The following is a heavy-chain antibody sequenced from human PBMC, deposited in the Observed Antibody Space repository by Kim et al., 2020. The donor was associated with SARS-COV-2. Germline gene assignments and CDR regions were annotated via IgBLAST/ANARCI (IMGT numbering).Heavy chain of an antibody. CDR3: ARGRHVVVTAIRANYFDY. J-gene: IGHJ4*02. D-gene: IGHD2-21*02. V-gene: IGHV4-34*01. CDR2: INHSVST. Sequence: SETLSLTCAVYGGSFSGYYWSWIRQPPGKGLEWIGEINHSVSTNYNPSLKSRVTISVDTSKNQFSLKLSSVTAADTAVYYCARGRHVVVTAIRANYFDYWGQGTLVTVSS. CDR1: GGSFSGYY.